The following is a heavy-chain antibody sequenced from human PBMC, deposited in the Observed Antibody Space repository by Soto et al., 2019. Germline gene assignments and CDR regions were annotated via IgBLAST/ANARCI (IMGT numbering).Heavy chain of an antibody. CDR2: IYYSGST. CDR3: ARDRKLVIPGNYYYYGMDV. J-gene: IGHJ6*02. V-gene: IGHV4-59*01. Sequence: SETLSLTCTVSGGSISSYYWSWIRQPPGKGLEWIGYIYYSGSTNYNPSLKSRVTISLDTSRNHFSLKLSSVTAADTAVYFCARDRKLVIPGNYYYYGMDVWGPGTTVTVSS. D-gene: IGHD3-9*01. CDR1: GGSISSYY.